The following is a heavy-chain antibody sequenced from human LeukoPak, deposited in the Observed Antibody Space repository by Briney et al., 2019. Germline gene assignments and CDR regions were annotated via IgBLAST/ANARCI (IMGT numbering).Heavy chain of an antibody. Sequence: SETLSLTCIVSGGSISSYYWGWIRQPPGKGLEWIGSIFYSGRTYYNPSLKSRVTTSVDTSKNQFSLKLSPVTAADTAVYYCARLSSNWYSEYFQYWGQGALVTVSS. V-gene: IGHV4-39*01. CDR2: IFYSGRT. CDR1: GGSISSYY. D-gene: IGHD6-13*01. CDR3: ARLSSNWYSEYFQY. J-gene: IGHJ1*01.